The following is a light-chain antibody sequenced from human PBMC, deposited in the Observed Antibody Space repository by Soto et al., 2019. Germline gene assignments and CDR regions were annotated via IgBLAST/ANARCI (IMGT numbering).Light chain of an antibody. CDR3: QQYSSYSAWT. CDR1: QSISKW. Sequence: DIQMTQSPSTLSASVGDRFTITFLSSQSISKWLAWHQQKPGKAPKLLIYDASTLQSGVPPRFSGSGSGTEFTLTIRSLQPDDIATYYCQQYSSYSAWTFGEGTMVDVK. J-gene: IGKJ1*01. V-gene: IGKV1-5*01. CDR2: DAS.